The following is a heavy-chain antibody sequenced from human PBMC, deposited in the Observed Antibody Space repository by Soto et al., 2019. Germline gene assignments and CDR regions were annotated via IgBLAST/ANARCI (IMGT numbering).Heavy chain of an antibody. CDR3: ARHPQLGEPQNPYYYDSSPWDY. V-gene: IGHV5-51*01. J-gene: IGHJ4*02. D-gene: IGHD3-22*01. CDR2: IYPGDSDT. CDR1: EYSFTSYW. Sequence: PAESLKNSCKGSEYSFTSYWIGLVRQMPGKGLEWMGIIYPGDSDTRYSPSFQGQVTISADKSISTAYLQWSSLKASDTAMYYCARHPQLGEPQNPYYYDSSPWDYWGQGTLVTVSS.